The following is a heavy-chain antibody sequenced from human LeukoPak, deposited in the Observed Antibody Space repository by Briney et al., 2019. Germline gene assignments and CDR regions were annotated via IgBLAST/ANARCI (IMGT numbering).Heavy chain of an antibody. V-gene: IGHV4-39*07. J-gene: IGHJ3*02. CDR3: ARGPYSYDSSGAFDI. CDR2: IYYSGST. D-gene: IGHD3-22*01. CDR1: GGSITSSSYY. Sequence: PSETLSLTCTASGGSITSSSYYWGWIRQPPGKGLEWIGSIYYSGSTNYNPSLKSRVTISVDTSKNQFSLKLSSVTAADTAVYFCARGPYSYDSSGAFDIWGQGTMVTVSS.